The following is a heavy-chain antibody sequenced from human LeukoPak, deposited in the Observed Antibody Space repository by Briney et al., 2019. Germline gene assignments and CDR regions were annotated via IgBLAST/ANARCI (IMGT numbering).Heavy chain of an antibody. CDR2: IYSGGST. D-gene: IGHD3/OR15-3a*01. V-gene: IGHV3-53*01. Sequence: PGGSLSSSSAAPGVPFNSNYMSWVRKAPGKGLEWGSVIYSGGSTYYADSVKGRFTISRDRSKNTLYLQMHSLRAEDTAVYYCARDQFALGLFDYWGQGTLVTVSS. CDR1: GVPFNSNY. J-gene: IGHJ4*02. CDR3: ARDQFALGLFDY.